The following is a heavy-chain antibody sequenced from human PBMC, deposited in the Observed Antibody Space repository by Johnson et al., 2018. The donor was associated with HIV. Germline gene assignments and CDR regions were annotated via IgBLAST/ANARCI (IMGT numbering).Heavy chain of an antibody. D-gene: IGHD5-18*01. CDR2: IIWNSGSI. Sequence: VQLVESGGGLVQPGRSLRLSCAASGFTFDDHDMHWVRQAPGKGLEWVSGIIWNSGSIAYADSVKGRFTISRDNAKNSLYLQMNSLRAEDTALYYCAKDRFRVGTTMAESGAFDIWGQGTMVTVSS. CDR3: AKDRFRVGTTMAESGAFDI. CDR1: GFTFDDHD. J-gene: IGHJ3*02. V-gene: IGHV3-9*01.